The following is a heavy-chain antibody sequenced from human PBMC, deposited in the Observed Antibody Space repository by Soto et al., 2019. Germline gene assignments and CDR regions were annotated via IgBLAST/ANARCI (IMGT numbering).Heavy chain of an antibody. CDR1: GFTFSSYG. J-gene: IGHJ6*03. Sequence: QVHLVESGGGVVQPGRSLELSCAASGFTFSSYGMHWVRQAPGKGLEWVAVISYDGSNKYYADSVKGRFTVSRENSKNTLYLQMNSLRAEDTAVYYCAKEKEVTTVTTGGLYYYFYMDVWGKGTTVTVSS. CDR2: ISYDGSNK. CDR3: AKEKEVTTVTTGGLYYYFYMDV. V-gene: IGHV3-30*18. D-gene: IGHD4-17*01.